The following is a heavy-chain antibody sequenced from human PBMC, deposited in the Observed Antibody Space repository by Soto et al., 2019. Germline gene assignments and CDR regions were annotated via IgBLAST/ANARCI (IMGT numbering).Heavy chain of an antibody. V-gene: IGHV4-39*01. CDR2: IYYSGST. D-gene: IGHD3-16*02. J-gene: IGHJ4*02. CDR1: GGSISSSSYY. Sequence: PSETLSLTCTVSGGSISSSSYYWGWIRQPPGKGLEWIGSIYYSGSTYYNPSLKSRVTISVDTSKNQFSLKLSSVTAADTAVYYCASYDFWSGYSSSYYDYIWGSYRYTDYWGQGTLVTVSS. CDR3: ASYDFWSGYSSSYYDYIWGSYRYTDY.